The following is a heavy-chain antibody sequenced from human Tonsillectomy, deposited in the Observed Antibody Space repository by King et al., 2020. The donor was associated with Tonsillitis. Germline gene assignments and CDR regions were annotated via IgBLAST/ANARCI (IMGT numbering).Heavy chain of an antibody. CDR3: VKVHSGGWWYFDL. CDR1: GGSISSYY. J-gene: IGHJ2*01. D-gene: IGHD6-25*01. CDR2: IYYSGST. V-gene: IGHV4-59*01. Sequence: QLQESGPGLVKPSETLSLTCTVSGGSISSYYWSWIRQPPGKGLEWIGYIYYSGSTNYNPSLKSRVTISVDTSKNQFSLKVTSVTAADTATYYCVKVHSGGWWYFDLWGRGTLVTVSS.